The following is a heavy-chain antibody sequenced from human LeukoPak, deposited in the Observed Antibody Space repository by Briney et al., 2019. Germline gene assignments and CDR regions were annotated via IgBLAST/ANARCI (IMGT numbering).Heavy chain of an antibody. Sequence: GGSLRLSCTASGFTFSNFWMGWVRQAPGKGLEWVANIKQDETEKFYLGSVKGRFTISRDNAKNSLYLRMNSLRAEDTAVYYCAKQLGYCSDGSCYFPYWGQGTLVTVSS. CDR1: GFTFSNFW. CDR2: IKQDETEK. D-gene: IGHD2-15*01. V-gene: IGHV3-7*03. CDR3: AKQLGYCSDGSCYFPY. J-gene: IGHJ4*02.